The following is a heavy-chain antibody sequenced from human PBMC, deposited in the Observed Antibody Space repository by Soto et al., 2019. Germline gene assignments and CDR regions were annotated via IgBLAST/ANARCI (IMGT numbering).Heavy chain of an antibody. V-gene: IGHV3-23*01. Sequence: EVQVLQSGGGLVPPGGSLRLSCAGSGFTFINTGMSWVRQAPGQGLEWVAAITGTGDTTYYADSVKGRFTISRDNSKSTLYLQMNSLRAEDTAVYYCAKIDGYFDYWGQGTLVTVSS. D-gene: IGHD3-22*01. CDR2: ITGTGDTT. CDR3: AKIDGYFDY. J-gene: IGHJ4*02. CDR1: GFTFINTG.